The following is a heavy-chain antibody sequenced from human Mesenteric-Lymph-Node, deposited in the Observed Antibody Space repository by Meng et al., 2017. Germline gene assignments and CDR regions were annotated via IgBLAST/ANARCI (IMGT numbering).Heavy chain of an antibody. D-gene: IGHD3-10*01. CDR3: ARDILMVRGVRSLIDY. CDR1: GYSISSSSYY. J-gene: IGHJ4*02. V-gene: IGHV4-39*07. CDR2: IYYSGST. Sequence: SETLSLTCRVSGYSISSSSYYWGWIRQPPGKGLEWIGSIYYSGSTYYNPSLKSRVTISVDTSKNQFSLKLSSVTAADTAVYYCARDILMVRGVRSLIDYWGQGTLVTVSS.